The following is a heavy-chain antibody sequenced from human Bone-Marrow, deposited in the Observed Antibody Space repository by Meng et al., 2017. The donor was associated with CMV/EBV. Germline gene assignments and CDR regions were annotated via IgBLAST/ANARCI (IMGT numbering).Heavy chain of an antibody. D-gene: IGHD3-3*01. Sequence: GGSLRLSCAASGFTFSSYGMHWVRQAPGKGLEWVAFIRYDGSNKYYADSVKGRFTISRDNAKNSLYLQMNSLRAEDTALYYCARWIGSGYYKVDKVTDYYYYGMDVWGQGTTVTVSS. CDR3: ARWIGSGYYKVDKVTDYYYYGMDV. J-gene: IGHJ6*02. CDR2: IRYDGSNK. V-gene: IGHV3-30*02. CDR1: GFTFSSYG.